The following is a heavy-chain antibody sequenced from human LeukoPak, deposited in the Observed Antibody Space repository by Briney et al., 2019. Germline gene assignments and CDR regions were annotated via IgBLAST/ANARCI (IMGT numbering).Heavy chain of an antibody. V-gene: IGHV4-34*01. CDR1: GGSFSGYY. Sequence: SETLSLTCAVYGGSFSGYYWSWIRQPPGKGLEWIGEINHSGSTNYNPSLKSRVTISVDTSKNQFSLKLSSVTAPDTAVYYCARGGRDYGDYPLFQHWGQGTLVTVSS. CDR2: INHSGST. CDR3: ARGGRDYGDYPLFQH. D-gene: IGHD4-17*01. J-gene: IGHJ1*01.